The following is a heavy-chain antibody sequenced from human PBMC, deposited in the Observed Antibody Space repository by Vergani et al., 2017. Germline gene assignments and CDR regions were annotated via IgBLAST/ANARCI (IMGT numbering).Heavy chain of an antibody. V-gene: IGHV4-34*01. D-gene: IGHD6-19*01. CDR1: GGSFSGYY. Sequence: QVQLQESGPGLVKPSETLSLTCAVYGGSFSGYYWSWIRQPPGKGLEWIGEINHSGSTNYNPSLKSRVTISVDTSENQFSLKLSSVTAADTAVYYCARGRIAVAGTLKYFDYWGQGTLVTVSS. CDR3: ARGRIAVAGTLKYFDY. J-gene: IGHJ4*02. CDR2: INHSGST.